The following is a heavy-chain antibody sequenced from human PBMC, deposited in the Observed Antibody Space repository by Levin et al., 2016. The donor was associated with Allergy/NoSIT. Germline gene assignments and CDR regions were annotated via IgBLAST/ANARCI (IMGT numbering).Heavy chain of an antibody. CDR1: GFTFSGSA. CDR3: TRHRLWDYYYGMDV. D-gene: IGHD4/OR15-4a*01. J-gene: IGHJ6*02. CDR2: IRSKANSYAT. Sequence: GESLKISCAASGFTFSGSAMHWVRQASGKGLEWVGRIRSKANSYATAYAASVKGRFTISRDDSKNTAYLQMNSLKTEDTAVYYCTRHRLWDYYYGMDVWGQGTTVTVSS. V-gene: IGHV3-73*01.